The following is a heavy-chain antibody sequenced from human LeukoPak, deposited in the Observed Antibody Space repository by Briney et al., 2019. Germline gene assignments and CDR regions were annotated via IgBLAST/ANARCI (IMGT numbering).Heavy chain of an antibody. V-gene: IGHV1-2*02. Sequence: GASVKVSCKASGYTFTSYGISWVRQAPGQGLEWMGWINPNSGGTNYAQKFQGRVTMTRDTSISTAYMELSRLRSDDTAVYYCARIPWGSGWYWKLEDWWGQGTLVTVSS. CDR1: GYTFTSYG. J-gene: IGHJ4*02. CDR2: INPNSGGT. D-gene: IGHD6-19*01. CDR3: ARIPWGSGWYWKLEDW.